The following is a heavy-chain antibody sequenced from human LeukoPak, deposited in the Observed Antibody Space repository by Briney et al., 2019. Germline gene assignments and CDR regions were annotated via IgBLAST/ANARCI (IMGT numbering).Heavy chain of an antibody. D-gene: IGHD3-22*01. V-gene: IGHV1-69*05. CDR2: IIPIFGTA. CDR3: ARDRLDSSCYDY. Sequence: SVKVSCKASGGTFSSYAISWVRQAPGQGLEWMGRIIPIFGTANYAQKFQGRVTITTDESTSTAYMELSSLRSEDTAVYYCARDRLDSSCYDYWGQGTLVTVSS. J-gene: IGHJ4*02. CDR1: GGTFSSYA.